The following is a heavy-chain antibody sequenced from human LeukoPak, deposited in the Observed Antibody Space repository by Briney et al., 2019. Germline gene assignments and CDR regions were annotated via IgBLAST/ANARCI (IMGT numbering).Heavy chain of an antibody. V-gene: IGHV3-33*01. D-gene: IGHD1-26*01. CDR2: IWYDGSNK. Sequence: PGGSLRLSCAASGFTFSSYGMHWVRQAPGKGLDWVAVIWYDGSNKFYVDSVKGRFTISRDNSKNTLYLQMNSLRAGDTAIYYCVRDQDEDRGSTTFDRWGQGALVTVSS. J-gene: IGHJ4*02. CDR3: VRDQDEDRGSTTFDR. CDR1: GFTFSSYG.